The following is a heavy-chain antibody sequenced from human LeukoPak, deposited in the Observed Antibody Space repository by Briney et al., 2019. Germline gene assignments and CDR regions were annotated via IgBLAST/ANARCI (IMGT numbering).Heavy chain of an antibody. V-gene: IGHV4-59*12. J-gene: IGHJ4*02. D-gene: IGHD6-13*01. Sequence: SETLSLTCTVSGGSISSYYWSWIRQPPGKGLEWIGYIYYSGSTNYNPSLKSRVTMSVDTSKNQFSLKLSSVTAADTAVYYCARDVVAAAGTWDYWGQGTLVTVSS. CDR3: ARDVVAAAGTWDY. CDR2: IYYSGST. CDR1: GGSISSYY.